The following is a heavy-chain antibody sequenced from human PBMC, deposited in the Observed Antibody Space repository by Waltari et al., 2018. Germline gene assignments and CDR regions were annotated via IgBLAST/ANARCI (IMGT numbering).Heavy chain of an antibody. CDR3: ARLPTKYYDSMGWGFFDQ. V-gene: IGHV4-4*09. CDR2: LRNTGAT. Sequence: HVQLQESGPGLVKPSETLSRTCIVSGDLPRDDHWTWLRQAPGKGLEWIAYLRNTGATKCTPSLESRVTVSAVTSKKQFSLRLTSVTAADTAVYYCARLPTKYYDSMGWGFFDQWGQGILVTVSS. J-gene: IGHJ4*02. CDR1: GDLPRDDH. D-gene: IGHD3-22*01.